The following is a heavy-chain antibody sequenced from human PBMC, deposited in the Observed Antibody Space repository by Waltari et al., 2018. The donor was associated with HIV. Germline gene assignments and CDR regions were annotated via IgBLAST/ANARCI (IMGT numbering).Heavy chain of an antibody. V-gene: IGHV4-61*01. CDR1: DGSVSSGSHY. D-gene: IGHD3-16*01. CDR2: IYYSGRT. CDR3: ARKYDSDAFDI. Sequence: QLQLQESGPGLVKPSETLSLTCTVSDGSVSSGSHYWSWIRQPPGKGLEWIGYIYYSGRTNYNPSLKSRVTISVDTSKNQFSLKLSSVTAADTAVYYCARKYDSDAFDIWGQGTMVTVSS. J-gene: IGHJ3*02.